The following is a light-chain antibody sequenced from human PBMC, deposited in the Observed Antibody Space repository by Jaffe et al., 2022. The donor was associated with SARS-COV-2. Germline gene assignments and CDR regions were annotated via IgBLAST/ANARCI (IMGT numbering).Light chain of an antibody. V-gene: IGKV3-20*01. Sequence: EIVLTQSPGTLSLSPGERATLSCRASQSIDINVLGWYQQRPGQPPRLLISRASRRAAGVPDRFSASGSGTEFILTISRLEPEDFAVYFCQQFGVSPPWTFGEGTRVEIK. CDR2: RAS. CDR3: QQFGVSPPWT. CDR1: QSIDINV. J-gene: IGKJ1*01.